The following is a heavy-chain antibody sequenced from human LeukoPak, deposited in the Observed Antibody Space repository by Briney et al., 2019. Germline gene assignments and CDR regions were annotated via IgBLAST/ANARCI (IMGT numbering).Heavy chain of an antibody. CDR1: GFTFDDYA. D-gene: IGHD5-12*01. CDR2: ITWNGVRM. CDR3: AKDREDIVATYFGY. V-gene: IGHV3-9*01. J-gene: IGHJ4*02. Sequence: GGSLRLSCAASGFTFDDYAMHWVRQAPGKGLEWVSGITWNGVRMGYADSVKGRFTISRDNAKNSLYLQMNSLRAEDTAVYYCAKDREDIVATYFGYWGQGTLVTVSS.